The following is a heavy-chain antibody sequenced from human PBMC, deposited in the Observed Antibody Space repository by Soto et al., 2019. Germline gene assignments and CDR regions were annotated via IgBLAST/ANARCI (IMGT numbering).Heavy chain of an antibody. Sequence: GETLKNSYNGSGYSFTGYWISWVRQMPGKGLEWMGRIDPSDSYTNYSPSFQGHVTISADKSISTAYLQWSSLKASDTAMYYCARHVRWFDPWGQGTLVTVSS. CDR3: ARHVRWFDP. V-gene: IGHV5-10-1*01. J-gene: IGHJ5*02. CDR2: IDPSDSYT. CDR1: GYSFTGYW.